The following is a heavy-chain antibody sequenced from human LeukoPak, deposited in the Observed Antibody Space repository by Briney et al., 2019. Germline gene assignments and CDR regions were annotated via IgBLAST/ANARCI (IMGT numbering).Heavy chain of an antibody. CDR3: ARGHRRVDY. J-gene: IGHJ4*02. CDR2: INHSGST. CDR1: GGSFSGYY. V-gene: IGHV4-34*01. Sequence: SETLSLTCAVYGGSFSGYYWSWIRQPPGKGLEWIGEINHSGSTNYNPSLKSRVTISVDTSKNQFSLKLSSVTAADTAVYYCARGHRRVDYWGQGTLVTVSS.